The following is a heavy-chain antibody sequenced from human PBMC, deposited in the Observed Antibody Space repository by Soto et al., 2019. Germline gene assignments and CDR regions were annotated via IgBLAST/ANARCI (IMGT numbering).Heavy chain of an antibody. CDR3: ASGCSGGSCYSGTYDY. V-gene: IGHV4-31*03. J-gene: IGHJ4*02. CDR1: GGSISSGGYY. Sequence: SETLSLTCTVSGGSISSGGYYWSWIRQHPGKGLEWIGYIYYSGSTYYNPSLKSRVTISVDTSKNQFSLKLSSVTAADTAVYYCASGCSGGSCYSGTYDYWGQGTLVTVSS. CDR2: IYYSGST. D-gene: IGHD2-15*01.